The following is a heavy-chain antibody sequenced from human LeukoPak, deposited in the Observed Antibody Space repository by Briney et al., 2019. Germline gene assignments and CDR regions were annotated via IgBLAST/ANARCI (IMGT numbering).Heavy chain of an antibody. J-gene: IGHJ4*02. Sequence: PGGSLRLSCAASGFTFDDYAMHWVRQAPGKGLEWVSGISWNSGSIGYADSVKGRFTISRDNAKNSLYLQMNSLRAEDTALYYCAKDPDAAVAGDGPHYWGQGTLVTVSS. CDR3: AKDPDAAVAGDGPHY. CDR1: GFTFDDYA. V-gene: IGHV3-9*01. CDR2: ISWNSGSI. D-gene: IGHD6-19*01.